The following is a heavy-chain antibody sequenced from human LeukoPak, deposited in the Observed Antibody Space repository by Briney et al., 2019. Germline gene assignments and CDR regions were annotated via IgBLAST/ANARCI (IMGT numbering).Heavy chain of an antibody. Sequence: GRSLRLSCAASGFTFDDYAMHWVRQAPGKGLKWVSGISWNSGSIGYADSVKGRFTISRDNAKNSLYLQMNSLRPEDTALYYCAKDRREVYYDSSGYPSGAFDIWGQGTMVTVSS. CDR1: GFTFDDYA. J-gene: IGHJ3*02. D-gene: IGHD3-22*01. CDR2: ISWNSGSI. V-gene: IGHV3-9*01. CDR3: AKDRREVYYDSSGYPSGAFDI.